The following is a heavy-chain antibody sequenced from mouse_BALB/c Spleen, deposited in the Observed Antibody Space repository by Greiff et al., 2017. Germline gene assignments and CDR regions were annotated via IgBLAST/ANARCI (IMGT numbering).Heavy chain of an antibody. CDR3: ARRGRGNYDAMDY. J-gene: IGHJ4*01. CDR1: GYSFTSYW. CDR2: INPSNGRT. V-gene: IGHV1S81*02. D-gene: IGHD2-1*01. Sequence: VKLQQPGAELVRPGASVKLSCKASGYSFTSYWMNWVKQRPGQGLEWIGEINPSNGRTNYNEKFKSKATLTVDKSSSTAYMQLSSLTSEDSAVYYCARRGRGNYDAMDYWGQGTSVTVSS.